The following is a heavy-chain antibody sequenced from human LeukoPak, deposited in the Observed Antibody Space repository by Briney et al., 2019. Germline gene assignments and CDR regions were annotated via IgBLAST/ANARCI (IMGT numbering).Heavy chain of an antibody. Sequence: GRSLRLSCAASAFTFSDYAMHWVRQAPGKGLEWVSAISYDGSEKYYADSVKSRFTISRDNSKNTLYLQMNSLRAEDTAVYYCAKCILTGYYKGYMDVWGKGTTVTISS. V-gene: IGHV3-30*18. CDR2: ISYDGSEK. J-gene: IGHJ6*03. D-gene: IGHD3-9*01. CDR3: AKCILTGYYKGYMDV. CDR1: AFTFSDYA.